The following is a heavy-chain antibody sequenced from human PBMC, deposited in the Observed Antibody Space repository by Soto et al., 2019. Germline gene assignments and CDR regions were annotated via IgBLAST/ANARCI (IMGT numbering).Heavy chain of an antibody. CDR3: AKDLVYSSSSSRFWDEDNWFDP. CDR2: ISGSGGST. J-gene: IGHJ5*02. CDR1: GFTFSSYA. V-gene: IGHV3-23*01. Sequence: PGGSLRLSCAASGFTFSSYAMSWVRQAPGKGLEWVSAISGSGGSTYYADSVKGRFTISRDNSKNTLYLQMNSLRAEDTAVYYCAKDLVYSSSSSRFWDEDNWFDPWGQGTLVTVSS. D-gene: IGHD6-6*01.